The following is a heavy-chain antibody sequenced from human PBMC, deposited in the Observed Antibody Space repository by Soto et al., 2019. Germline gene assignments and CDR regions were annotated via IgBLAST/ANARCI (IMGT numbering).Heavy chain of an antibody. CDR3: STRAYDTNGYYRFDP. D-gene: IGHD3-22*01. CDR2: INHSGRV. V-gene: IGHV4-34*01. Sequence: QVQLQQWGAGLLKPSETLSLTCAVYGGSFSGHSWTWIRQSPGKGLEWIGDINHSGRVNYSPSLKSRVTISVDTSKSQFSLTLSAVTAADTAMYYCSTRAYDTNGYYRFDPWGQGTLVTVSS. CDR1: GGSFSGHS. J-gene: IGHJ5*01.